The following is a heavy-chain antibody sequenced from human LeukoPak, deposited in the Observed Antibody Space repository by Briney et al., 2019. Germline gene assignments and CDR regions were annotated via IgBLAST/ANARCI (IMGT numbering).Heavy chain of an antibody. CDR1: GFTFSSYS. V-gene: IGHV3-21*01. D-gene: IGHD6-13*01. CDR2: ISSSSYI. Sequence: PGGSLRLSCAASGFTFSSYSMNWVRQAPGKGLEWVSSISSSSYIYYADSVKGRFTISRDNAKNSLYLQMNSLRAEDTAVYYCARAIAAADPYGMDVWGQGTTVTVSS. J-gene: IGHJ6*02. CDR3: ARAIAAADPYGMDV.